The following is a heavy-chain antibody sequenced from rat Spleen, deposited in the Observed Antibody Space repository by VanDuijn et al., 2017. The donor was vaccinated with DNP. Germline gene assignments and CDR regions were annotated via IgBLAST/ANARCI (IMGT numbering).Heavy chain of an antibody. CDR1: GFSLTSYT. Sequence: QVQLKESGPGLVQPSQTLSLTCTVSGFSLTSYTLSWVRQPPGKGLEWIATISSGGNTYYNSALKSRLSISRDTSKSQVFLKMNSLQTEDTATYYCARGGFDFWGQGVMVTVSS. CDR3: ARGGFDF. V-gene: IGHV2-6*01. CDR2: ISSGGNT. J-gene: IGHJ2*01.